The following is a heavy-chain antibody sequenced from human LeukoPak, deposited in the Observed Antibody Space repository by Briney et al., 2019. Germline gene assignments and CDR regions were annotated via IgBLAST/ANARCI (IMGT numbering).Heavy chain of an antibody. Sequence: SETLSLTCAVYGGSFSGYYWSWIRQPPGKGLEWIGEINHSGSTNYNPSLKSRVTISVDTSKNQFSLKLSSVTAADTAVYYCARDITMVRGVIPRQAFDIWGQGTMVTVSS. V-gene: IGHV4-34*01. D-gene: IGHD3-10*01. CDR3: ARDITMVRGVIPRQAFDI. CDR2: INHSGST. CDR1: GGSFSGYY. J-gene: IGHJ3*02.